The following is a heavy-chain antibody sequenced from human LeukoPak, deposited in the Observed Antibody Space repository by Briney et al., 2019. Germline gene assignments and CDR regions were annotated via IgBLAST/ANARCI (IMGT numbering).Heavy chain of an antibody. CDR3: ARFRSGSLDY. D-gene: IGHD1-26*01. CDR1: GGSISSYY. J-gene: IGHJ4*02. CDR2: IYYSGST. V-gene: IGHV4-59*12. Sequence: SETLSLTCTVSGGSISSYYWSWIRQPPGKGLEWIGYIYYSGSTNYSPFLKSRVTMSLDTSKNQFSLKLSSVTAADTAIYYCARFRSGSLDYWGQGALVTVSS.